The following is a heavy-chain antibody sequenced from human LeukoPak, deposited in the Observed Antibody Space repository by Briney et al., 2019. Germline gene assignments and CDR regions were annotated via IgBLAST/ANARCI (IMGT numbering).Heavy chain of an antibody. CDR1: GGTFSSYA. CDR2: IIPIFGIA. J-gene: IGHJ6*02. Sequence: GSSVKVSCKASGGTFSSYAISWVRQAPGQGLEWMGRIIPIFGIANYAQKFQGRVTITADKSTGTAYMELSSLRSEDTAVYYCARDRSSWYTEYYYYYGMDVWGQGTTVTVSS. CDR3: ARDRSSWYTEYYYYYGMDV. V-gene: IGHV1-69*04. D-gene: IGHD6-13*01.